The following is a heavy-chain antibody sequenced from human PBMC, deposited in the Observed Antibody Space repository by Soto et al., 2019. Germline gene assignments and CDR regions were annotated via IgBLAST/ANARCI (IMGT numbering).Heavy chain of an antibody. CDR2: FDPEDGET. CDR1: GSTLTELS. D-gene: IGHD1-26*01. CDR3: APDQGGSIVGAMLHAFDI. J-gene: IGHJ3*02. Sequence: ASVKVSCKVSGSTLTELSMHWVRQAPGKGLEWMGGFDPEDGETIYAQKFQGRVTMTEDTSTDTAYMELSSLRSEDTAVYYCAPDQGGSIVGAMLHAFDIWGQGTMVTVSS. V-gene: IGHV1-24*01.